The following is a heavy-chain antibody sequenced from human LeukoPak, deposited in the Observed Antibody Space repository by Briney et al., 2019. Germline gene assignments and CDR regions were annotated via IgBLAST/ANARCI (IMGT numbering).Heavy chain of an antibody. CDR1: GFTFSSYG. V-gene: IGHV3-30*18. CDR3: AKPFNYGDYAAFDI. Sequence: GGSLRLSCAASGFTFSSYGMHWVRQAPGKGLEWVAVISYDGSNKYYADSVKGRFTISRDNSKNTLYLQMNSLRAEDTAVYYCAKPFNYGDYAAFDIWGQGTMVTVSS. CDR2: ISYDGSNK. J-gene: IGHJ3*02. D-gene: IGHD4-17*01.